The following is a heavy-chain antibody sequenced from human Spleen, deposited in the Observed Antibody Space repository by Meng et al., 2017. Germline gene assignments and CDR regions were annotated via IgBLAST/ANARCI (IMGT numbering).Heavy chain of an antibody. Sequence: GESLKISCAASGFTFSSYSMNWVRQAPGKGLEWVSSISSSSSYIYYADSVKGRFTISRDNAKNSLYLQMNSLRAEDTAVYYCAKDLRIAAAGIGVHWHGSDAFDIWGQGTMVTVSS. CDR3: AKDLRIAAAGIGVHWHGSDAFDI. CDR1: GFTFSSYS. CDR2: ISSSSSYI. D-gene: IGHD6-13*01. V-gene: IGHV3-21*01. J-gene: IGHJ3*02.